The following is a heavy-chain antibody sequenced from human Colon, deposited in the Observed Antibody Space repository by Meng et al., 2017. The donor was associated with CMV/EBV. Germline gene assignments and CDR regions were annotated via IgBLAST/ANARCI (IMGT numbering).Heavy chain of an antibody. D-gene: IGHD1-7*01. CDR3: AKFRETKRDY. J-gene: IGHJ4*02. V-gene: IGHV3-30*02. CDR1: GFTFSSYG. Sequence: QVELVESGGGVVQPGGSLRLSCVVSGFTFSSYGMHWVRQVPGKGLKWVAFMTYDGGKEYYADSVQGRFTISRDNFKNTLYLQMNSLRAEDTAIYYCAKFRETKRDYWGQGTLVTVSS. CDR2: MTYDGGKE.